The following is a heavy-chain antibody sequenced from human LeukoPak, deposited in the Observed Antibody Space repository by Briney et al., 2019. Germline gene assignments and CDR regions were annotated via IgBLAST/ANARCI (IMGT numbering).Heavy chain of an antibody. CDR1: GFTFSSYG. CDR3: AKDSKIVGATFRSYHYMDV. D-gene: IGHD3-16*02. J-gene: IGHJ6*03. CDR2: ISGSGGST. V-gene: IGHV3-23*01. Sequence: PGGSLRLSCAASGFTFSSYGMSWVRQAPGKGLEWVSAISGSGGSTYYADSVKGRFTISRDNSKNTLYLQMNSLRAEDTGVYYCAKDSKIVGATFRSYHYMDVWGKGTAVTVSS.